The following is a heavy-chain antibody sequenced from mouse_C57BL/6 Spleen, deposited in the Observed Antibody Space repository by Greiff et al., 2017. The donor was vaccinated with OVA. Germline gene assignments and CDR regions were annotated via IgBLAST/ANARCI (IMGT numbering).Heavy chain of an antibody. D-gene: IGHD1-1*01. V-gene: IGHV5-4*01. Sequence: EVKLMESGGGLVKPGGSLKLSCAASGFTFSSYAMSWVRQTPEKRLEWVATISDGGSYTYYPDNVKGRFTISRDNAKNNLYLQMSHLKSEDTAMYYCAREGLRSWYFDVWGTGTTVTVSS. CDR1: GFTFSSYA. J-gene: IGHJ1*03. CDR3: AREGLRSWYFDV. CDR2: ISDGGSYT.